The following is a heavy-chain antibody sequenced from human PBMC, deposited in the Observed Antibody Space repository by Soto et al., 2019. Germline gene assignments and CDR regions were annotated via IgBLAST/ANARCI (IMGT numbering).Heavy chain of an antibody. V-gene: IGHV4-59*08. CDR2: IYYSGST. D-gene: IGHD4-17*01. CDR3: ASTTVTSYYYYYMDV. CDR1: GGSISSYY. Sequence: QVQLQESGPGLVKPSETLSLTCTVSGGSISSYYWSWIRQPPGKGLAWIGYIYYSGSTNDNPSLTHRVTISVETSKNHYSLKQSSVTAADTAVYYCASTTVTSYYYYYMDVWGKGTTVTVSS. J-gene: IGHJ6*03.